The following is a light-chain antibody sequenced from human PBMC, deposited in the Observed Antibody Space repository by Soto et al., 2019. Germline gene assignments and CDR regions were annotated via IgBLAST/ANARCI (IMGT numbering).Light chain of an antibody. V-gene: IGKV1-5*03. CDR2: KAS. CDR1: QSINGW. Sequence: DIQLTQSPSTLSASVGDRVTITCRASQSINGWLAWYQQKPVQAPNLLIYKASTLESGVPSRFSGSGSGTEFALTVSRLQPDDFATDYCHQYHNFPRTFGQGTKVEI. J-gene: IGKJ1*01. CDR3: HQYHNFPRT.